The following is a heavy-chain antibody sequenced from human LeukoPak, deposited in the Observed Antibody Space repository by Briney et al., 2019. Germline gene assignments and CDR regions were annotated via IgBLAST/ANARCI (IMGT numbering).Heavy chain of an antibody. CDR1: GFSVSRYS. V-gene: IGHV3-21*01. Sequence: GGALRVSCAGSGFSVSRYSMIWVRQAPGKGVEGVSSISIGSTYIYYADAVKGRFTMSRDNAKNSLYLQLNSLRAEDTAVYYCARGSRLGGVERDAFDIWGQGTMVTVSS. CDR2: ISIGSTYI. D-gene: IGHD3-3*01. J-gene: IGHJ3*02. CDR3: ARGSRLGGVERDAFDI.